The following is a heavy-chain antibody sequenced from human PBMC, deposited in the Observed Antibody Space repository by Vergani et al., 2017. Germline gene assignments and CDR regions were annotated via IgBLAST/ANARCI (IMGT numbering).Heavy chain of an antibody. J-gene: IGHJ4*02. D-gene: IGHD3-10*01. Sequence: EVQLVESGGGLVQPGGSLRLSCAASGFTFSSYDMHWVRQATGKGLEWVSAIGTAGDTYYPGSVKGRFTISRENAKNSLYLQMNSLRAGDTAVYYCARSSDGSGSPDYWGQGTLVTVSS. CDR2: IGTAGDT. CDR1: GFTFSSYD. CDR3: ARSSDGSGSPDY. V-gene: IGHV3-13*04.